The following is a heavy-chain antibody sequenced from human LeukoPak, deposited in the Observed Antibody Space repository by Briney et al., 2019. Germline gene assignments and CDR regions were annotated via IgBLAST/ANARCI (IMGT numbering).Heavy chain of an antibody. CDR3: ARAGIAARPIDY. CDR1: GFTFSSYS. CDR2: ISNSGDYK. J-gene: IGHJ4*02. Sequence: GGSLRLSCAASGFTFSSYSLNWVRQAPGKGLEWVSSISNSGDYKYYADSVKGRFTISRDNAKDSLYLQMNSLRAEDTAVYYCARAGIAARPIDYWGQGTLVTVSS. D-gene: IGHD6-6*01. V-gene: IGHV3-21*06.